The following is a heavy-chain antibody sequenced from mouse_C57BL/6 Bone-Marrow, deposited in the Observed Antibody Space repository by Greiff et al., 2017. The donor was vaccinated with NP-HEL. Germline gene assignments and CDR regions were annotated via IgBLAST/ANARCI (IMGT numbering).Heavy chain of an antibody. CDR2: IHPNSGST. J-gene: IGHJ4*01. D-gene: IGHD2-4*01. CDR3: ERRRKYDFFRDC. Sequence: QVQLQQPGAELVKPGASVQLSCKASGYTFTSHSMHWVKQRPGQGLEWIGMIHPNSGSTNYNEQFKSKAPLTVAKSSSTAYMQLSRLTSEDSAVYYWERRRKYDFFRDCWGQGTSVSVAS. V-gene: IGHV1-64*01. CDR1: GYTFTSHS.